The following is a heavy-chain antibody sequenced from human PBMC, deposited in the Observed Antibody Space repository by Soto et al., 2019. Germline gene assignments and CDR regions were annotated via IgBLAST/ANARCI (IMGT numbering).Heavy chain of an antibody. CDR2: ISSSGSPI. V-gene: IGHV3-11*01. CDR1: GFTFSDYY. D-gene: IGHD6-13*01. Sequence: PGGSLRLSCAASGFTFSDYYMTWIRQAPGKRLECISSISSSGSPIYSADSLKGRFTISRDNAKNSLYLQMNSLRAEDTAVYYCARLVWKMHFYYYMDVWGIGTTVTVSS. CDR3: ARLVWKMHFYYYMDV. J-gene: IGHJ6*03.